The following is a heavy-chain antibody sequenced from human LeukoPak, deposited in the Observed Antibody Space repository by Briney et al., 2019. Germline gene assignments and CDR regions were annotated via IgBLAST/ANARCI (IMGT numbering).Heavy chain of an antibody. CDR3: ARADPARYGSGSYYLRYYYYMDV. Sequence: GASVKVSCKASGYTFTGYYMHWVRQAPGQGLEWMGWINPNSGGTNYAQKFQGRVTMTRDTSISTAYMELSRLRSDDTAVYYCARADPARYGSGSYYLRYYYYMDVWGKGTTVTISS. V-gene: IGHV1-2*02. D-gene: IGHD3-10*01. CDR1: GYTFTGYY. CDR2: INPNSGGT. J-gene: IGHJ6*03.